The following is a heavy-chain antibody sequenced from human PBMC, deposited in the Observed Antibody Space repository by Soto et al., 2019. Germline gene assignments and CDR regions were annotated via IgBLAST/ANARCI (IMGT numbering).Heavy chain of an antibody. CDR1: GGTFSSYA. CDR3: ARDLHSPEEPFDI. J-gene: IGHJ3*02. CDR2: IIPIFGTA. D-gene: IGHD1-26*01. Sequence: ASVKVSCKASGGTFSSYAISWLRQAPGQGLEWMGGIIPIFGTANYAQKFQGRVTITADESTSTAYMELSSLRSEDTAVYYCARDLHSPEEPFDIWGQGTMVTVSS. V-gene: IGHV1-69*13.